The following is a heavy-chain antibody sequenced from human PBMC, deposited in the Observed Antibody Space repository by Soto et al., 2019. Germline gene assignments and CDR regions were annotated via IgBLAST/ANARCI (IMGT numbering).Heavy chain of an antibody. Sequence: QVQLVQSGAEVKKPGASVKVSCKTSGYTFTSYHISWVRQAPGQGLEWMGWISAYNTNTNYAQKFQGRVTMTTDTLTSTAYLELRSLRSDDTAVYYWARDTPPTDYWGQGTLVTVSS. J-gene: IGHJ4*02. CDR2: ISAYNTNT. V-gene: IGHV1-18*01. CDR3: ARDTPPTDY. CDR1: GYTFTSYH.